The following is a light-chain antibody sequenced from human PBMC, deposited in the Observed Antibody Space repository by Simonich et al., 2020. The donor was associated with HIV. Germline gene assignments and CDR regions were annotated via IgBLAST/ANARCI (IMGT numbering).Light chain of an antibody. CDR2: KAS. V-gene: IGKV1-5*03. CDR1: QSISSW. CDR3: QQYNSLWVT. J-gene: IGKJ4*01. Sequence: DIQMTQSPSTLSASVGDRVTITCRDSQSISSWLAWYQQKPGKAPKLLIYKASSLESGVPSRFSGSGSGTEFTLTISSLQPDDFATYYCQQYNSLWVTFGGGTKVEIK.